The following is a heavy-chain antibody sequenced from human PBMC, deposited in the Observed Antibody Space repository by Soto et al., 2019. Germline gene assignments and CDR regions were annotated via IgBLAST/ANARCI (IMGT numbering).Heavy chain of an antibody. Sequence: QVQLVQSGAEVKKPGSSVKVSCKASGGTFSSYTISWVRQAPGQGLEWMGRIIPSLGIANYAQKFQGRVTITADKSTSTAYMELSSLRSEDTAVYYCARESPDYYYYMDVWGKGTTVTVSS. J-gene: IGHJ6*03. CDR3: ARESPDYYYYMDV. CDR1: GGTFSSYT. CDR2: IIPSLGIA. V-gene: IGHV1-69*08.